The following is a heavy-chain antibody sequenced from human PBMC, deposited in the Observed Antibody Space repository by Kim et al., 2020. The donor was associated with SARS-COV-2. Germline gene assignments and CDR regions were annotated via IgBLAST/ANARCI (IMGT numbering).Heavy chain of an antibody. CDR3: AHLVVVINGYYFDY. Sequence: YSPSLKSRLTITKDTSKNQVVLTMTNMDPVDTATYYCAHLVVVINGYYFDYWGQGTLVTVSS. J-gene: IGHJ4*02. D-gene: IGHD3-22*01. V-gene: IGHV2-5*01.